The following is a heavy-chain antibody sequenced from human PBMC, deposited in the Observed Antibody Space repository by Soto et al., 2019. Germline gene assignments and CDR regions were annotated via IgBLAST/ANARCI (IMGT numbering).Heavy chain of an antibody. CDR2: IYYSGST. CDR3: ARVGFYRAATLYFDY. J-gene: IGHJ4*02. CDR1: GGSISSSSYY. D-gene: IGHD2-15*01. Sequence: SETLSLTCTVSGGSISSSSYYWGWIRQPPGKGLEWIGSIYYSGSTYYNPSLKSRVTISVDTSKNQFSLKLSSVTAADTAVYYCARVGFYRAATLYFDYWGQGTLVTVSS. V-gene: IGHV4-39*01.